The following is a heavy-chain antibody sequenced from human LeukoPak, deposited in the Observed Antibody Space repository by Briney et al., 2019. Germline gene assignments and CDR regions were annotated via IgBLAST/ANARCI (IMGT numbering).Heavy chain of an antibody. D-gene: IGHD6-13*01. V-gene: IGHV1-18*01. Sequence: ASVKVSCKTSGYTFTSYGITWVRQAPGQGLEWMGWISAYNGNTKYAQNLQGRVSMTTDTSTSTAYMELRSLRSDDTAVYYCATSPSSEQHLPSSNWFDPWGQGTLVTVSS. CDR1: GYTFTSYG. CDR2: ISAYNGNT. J-gene: IGHJ5*02. CDR3: ATSPSSEQHLPSSNWFDP.